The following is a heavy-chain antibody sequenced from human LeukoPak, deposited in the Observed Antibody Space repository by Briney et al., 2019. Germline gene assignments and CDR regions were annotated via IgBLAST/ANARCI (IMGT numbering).Heavy chain of an antibody. D-gene: IGHD3-9*01. CDR2: IRSKAYGGTT. J-gene: IGHJ4*02. CDR3: TRDRPYYDILTGYLDY. Sequence: GGSLRLSCTASGFTFGDYAMSWVRQAPGKGLEWVGFIRSKAYGGTTEYAASVKGRFTISRDDSKSIAYLQMNSLKTEDTAVYYCTRDRPYYDILTGYLDYWGQGTLVTVSS. CDR1: GFTFGDYA. V-gene: IGHV3-49*04.